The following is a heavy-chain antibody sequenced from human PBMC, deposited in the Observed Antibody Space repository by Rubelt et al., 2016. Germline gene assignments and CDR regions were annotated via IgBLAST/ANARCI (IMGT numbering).Heavy chain of an antibody. CDR3: AREQETTVTIEGVLGY. Sequence: QVQLVQSGAEVKKPGASVKVSCKASGYTFTSYAMHWVRQAPGQRLEWMGWINAGNGNTKYSPKFQGRVTITRDTSASTAYMELGSLRSEDTAVYYCAREQETTVTIEGVLGYWGQGTLVTVSS. V-gene: IGHV1-3*01. D-gene: IGHD4-17*01. J-gene: IGHJ4*02. CDR2: INAGNGNT. CDR1: GYTFTSYA.